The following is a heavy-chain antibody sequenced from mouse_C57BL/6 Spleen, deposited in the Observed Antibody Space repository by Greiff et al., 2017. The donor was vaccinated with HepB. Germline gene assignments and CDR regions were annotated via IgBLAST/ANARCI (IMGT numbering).Heavy chain of an antibody. V-gene: IGHV2-2*01. Sequence: VKLVESGPGLVQPSQSLSITCTVSGFSLTSYGVHWVRQSPGKGLEWLGVIWSGGSTDYNAAFISRLSISKDNSKSQVFFKMNSLQADDTAIYYCATYYDYDEGYAMDYWGQGTSVTVSS. CDR3: ATYYDYDEGYAMDY. CDR2: IWSGGST. D-gene: IGHD2-4*01. CDR1: GFSLTSYG. J-gene: IGHJ4*01.